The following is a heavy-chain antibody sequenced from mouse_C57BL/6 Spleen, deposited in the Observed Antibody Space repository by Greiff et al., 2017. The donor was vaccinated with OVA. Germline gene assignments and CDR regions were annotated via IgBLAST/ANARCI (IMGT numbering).Heavy chain of an antibody. CDR1: GYTFTSYW. D-gene: IGHD2-1*01. CDR3: ALYYGNYEDY. Sequence: QVQLKQPGAELVMPGASVKLSCKASGYTFTSYWMHWVKQRPGQGLEWIGEIDPSDSYTNYNQKFKGKSTLTVDKSSSTAYMQLSSLTSEDSAVYYCALYYGNYEDYWGQGTTLTVSS. V-gene: IGHV1-69*01. J-gene: IGHJ2*01. CDR2: IDPSDSYT.